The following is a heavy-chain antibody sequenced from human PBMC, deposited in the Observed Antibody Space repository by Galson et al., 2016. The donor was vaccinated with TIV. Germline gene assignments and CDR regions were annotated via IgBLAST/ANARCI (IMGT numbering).Heavy chain of an antibody. CDR1: GYTFTEYY. CDR2: INPNSGGT. D-gene: IGHD1/OR15-1a*01. CDR3: AKIGQEHDAFDI. J-gene: IGHJ3*02. Sequence: SVKVSCKASGYTFTEYYIHWVRQAPGQGLEWMGWINPNSGGTMYAQTFQGWVTTTRDTSITTAYMELSRLKSDDTAVYYCAKIGQEHDAFDIWGQGTMVTVFS. V-gene: IGHV1-2*04.